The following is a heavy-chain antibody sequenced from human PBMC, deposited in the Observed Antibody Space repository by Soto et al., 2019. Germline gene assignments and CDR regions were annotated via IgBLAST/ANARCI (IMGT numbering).Heavy chain of an antibody. Sequence: QVQLVQSGAEVKKPGASVKVSCKASGYTFSSYGINWVRQAPGQGLEWMGWISAYNGNTNYAQKLQGRVTMATDTSTNTAYMELRRLRSDDTAVYYCAIASSGQQLAPLDYWGQGTLVTVSS. CDR1: GYTFSSYG. V-gene: IGHV1-18*01. J-gene: IGHJ4*02. D-gene: IGHD6-13*01. CDR2: ISAYNGNT. CDR3: AIASSGQQLAPLDY.